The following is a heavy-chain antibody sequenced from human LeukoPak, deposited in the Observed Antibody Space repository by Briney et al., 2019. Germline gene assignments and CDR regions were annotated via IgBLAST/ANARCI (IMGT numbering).Heavy chain of an antibody. Sequence: SETLSLTCAVYGGSFSGYYWSWIRQPPGKGLEWIGEINHSGSANYNPSLKSRVTISVDTSKNQFSLKLSSVTAADTAVYYCARLTSDYCSSTSCYPPRDYYYYMDVWGKGTTVTVSS. V-gene: IGHV4-34*01. CDR1: GGSFSGYY. J-gene: IGHJ6*03. CDR3: ARLTSDYCSSTSCYPPRDYYYYMDV. D-gene: IGHD2-2*01. CDR2: INHSGSA.